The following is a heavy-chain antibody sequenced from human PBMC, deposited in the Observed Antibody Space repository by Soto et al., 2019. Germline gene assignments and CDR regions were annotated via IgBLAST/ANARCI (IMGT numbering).Heavy chain of an antibody. V-gene: IGHV4-31*03. Sequence: SETLSLTCTVSGGSISSVGYYWSWIRQHPGKGLGWIGNIYYSGSTYYNPSLKSRVTISVDTSKNQFSMTLSSLTAADTAVYYCARASSWYGFDIWGQGTMVTVSS. CDR3: ARASSWYGFDI. J-gene: IGHJ3*02. CDR1: GGSISSVGYY. CDR2: IYYSGST. D-gene: IGHD6-13*01.